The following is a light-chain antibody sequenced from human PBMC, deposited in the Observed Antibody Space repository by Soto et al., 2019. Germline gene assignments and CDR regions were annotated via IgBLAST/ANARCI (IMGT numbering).Light chain of an antibody. CDR2: EVS. CDR3: RSYTSSSTLV. J-gene: IGLJ1*01. V-gene: IGLV2-14*01. CDR1: SSDVGGYNY. Sequence: QSVLTQPASVSGSPGQSITISCTGTSSDVGGYNYVSWYQQHPGKAPKLMIYEVSNRPAGVSNRFSGSKSGNTASLTISGLQAEDEADYYCRSYTSSSTLVFGTGTKPTVL.